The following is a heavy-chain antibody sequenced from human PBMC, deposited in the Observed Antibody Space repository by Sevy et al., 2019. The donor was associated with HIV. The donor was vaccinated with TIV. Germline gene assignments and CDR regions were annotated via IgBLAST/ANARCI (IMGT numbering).Heavy chain of an antibody. V-gene: IGHV2-5*02. CDR1: GFSLSTSGVG. J-gene: IGHJ4*02. D-gene: IGHD3-22*01. CDR2: IYWDDDK. Sequence: SGPTLVNPTQTLTLTCTFSGFSLSTSGVGVGWIRQPPGKALEWLALIYWDDDKRYSPSLKSRLTFTKDTSKNQVVLTMTNMDPVDTATYYCAHSGVALRITMIVAEYYFDYWGQGTLVTVSS. CDR3: AHSGVALRITMIVAEYYFDY.